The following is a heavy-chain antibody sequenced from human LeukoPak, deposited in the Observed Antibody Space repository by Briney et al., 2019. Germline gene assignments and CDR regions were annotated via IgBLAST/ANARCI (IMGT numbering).Heavy chain of an antibody. Sequence: SVKVSCKASGYTFTTYYIHWVRQAPGQGLEWMGRIIPIFGTANYAQKFQGRVTITTDESTSTAYMELSSLRSEDTAVYYCAWSYYYGGLYYWGQGTLVTVSS. D-gene: IGHD3-22*01. CDR3: AWSYYYGGLYY. V-gene: IGHV1-69*05. J-gene: IGHJ4*02. CDR2: IIPIFGTA. CDR1: GYTFTTYY.